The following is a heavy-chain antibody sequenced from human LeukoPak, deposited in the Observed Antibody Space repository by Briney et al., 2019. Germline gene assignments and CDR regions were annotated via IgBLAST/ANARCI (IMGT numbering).Heavy chain of an antibody. Sequence: GESLKISCKGSGYSFTTYWIGWVRQMPGKGLEWMGIIYPGDSDTRYSPSFQGPVTISADKSISTAYLQWSSLKASDTAMYYCARMRGIAAAGTYLDYWGQGTLVTVSS. CDR2: IYPGDSDT. V-gene: IGHV5-51*01. D-gene: IGHD6-13*01. J-gene: IGHJ4*02. CDR1: GYSFTTYW. CDR3: ARMRGIAAAGTYLDY.